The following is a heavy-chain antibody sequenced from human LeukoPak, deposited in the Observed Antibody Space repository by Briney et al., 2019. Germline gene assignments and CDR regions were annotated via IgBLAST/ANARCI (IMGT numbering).Heavy chain of an antibody. CDR3: ARDTSYDFWSDPTELFDI. Sequence: ASVKVSCKASGYTFTTYGISWMRQAPGQGLEWVGWVSGHNGNKNYAQKLQGRVTMTTDTSTSTAYMELRSLRSDGTAVYYCARDTSYDFWSDPTELFDIWGQGTMVTVSS. D-gene: IGHD3-3*01. CDR2: VSGHNGNK. CDR1: GYTFTTYG. V-gene: IGHV1-18*01. J-gene: IGHJ3*02.